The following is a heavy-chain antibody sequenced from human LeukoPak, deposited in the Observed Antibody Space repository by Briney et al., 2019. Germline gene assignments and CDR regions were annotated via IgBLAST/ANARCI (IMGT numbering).Heavy chain of an antibody. D-gene: IGHD3-22*01. Sequence: SETLSLTCTVSGGSISSYYWSWIRQPPGKGLEWIGYIYYSGSTNYNPSLKSQVTISVDTSKNQFSLKLSSVTAADTAVYYCARQTYYDSSGYPLLRGFDPWGQGALVTVSS. CDR2: IYYSGST. CDR3: ARQTYYDSSGYPLLRGFDP. J-gene: IGHJ5*02. CDR1: GGSISSYY. V-gene: IGHV4-59*08.